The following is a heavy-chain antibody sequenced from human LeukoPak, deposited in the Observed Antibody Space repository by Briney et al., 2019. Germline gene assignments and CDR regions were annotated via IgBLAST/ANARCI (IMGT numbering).Heavy chain of an antibody. J-gene: IGHJ4*02. Sequence: ASVKVSCKASGYTFTGYYMHWVRQAPGQGLEWMGWINPNSGNTGYAQKFQGRVTMTRNTSISTAYMELSSLRSEDTAVYYCARSGAGPYDYWGQGTLVTVSS. CDR2: INPNSGNT. CDR3: ARSGAGPYDY. CDR1: GYTFTGYY. D-gene: IGHD6-19*01. V-gene: IGHV1-8*02.